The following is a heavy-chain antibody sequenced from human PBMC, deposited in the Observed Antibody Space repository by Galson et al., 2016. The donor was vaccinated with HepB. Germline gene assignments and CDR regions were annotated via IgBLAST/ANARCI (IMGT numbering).Heavy chain of an antibody. D-gene: IGHD5-24*01. Sequence: QSGAEVKKPGESLKVSCKGSGYNFTNYWVGWVRQMPGKGLEWMGIIYPDDSDTRYSPPFKSQVTISADKSINTAYLQWSSLKASDTATYYCGRCKGDGYTLVGFDLWGQGTLVIVSS. CDR1: GYNFTNYW. V-gene: IGHV5-51*01. CDR3: GRCKGDGYTLVGFDL. J-gene: IGHJ5*02. CDR2: IYPDDSDT.